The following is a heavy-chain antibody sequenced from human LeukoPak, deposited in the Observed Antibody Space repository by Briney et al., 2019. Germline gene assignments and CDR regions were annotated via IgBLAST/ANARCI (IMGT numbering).Heavy chain of an antibody. J-gene: IGHJ4*02. CDR3: ARDNGRWLVEYYFDY. D-gene: IGHD6-19*01. CDR2: ISYDGSNK. CDR1: GFTFSSYA. V-gene: IGHV3-30-3*01. Sequence: GGSLRPSCAASGFTFSSYAMHWVRQAPGKGLEWVAVISYDGSNKYYADSVKGRFTISRDNSKNTLYLQMNSLRAEDTAVYYCARDNGRWLVEYYFDYWGQGTLVTVSS.